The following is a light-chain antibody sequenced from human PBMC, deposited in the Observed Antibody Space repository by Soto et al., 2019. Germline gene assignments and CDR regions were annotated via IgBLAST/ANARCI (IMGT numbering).Light chain of an antibody. CDR1: QSISSY. CDR3: KQTDSFPRT. J-gene: IGKJ1*01. Sequence: DIQMTQSPSSLSASVGDRVTITCRASQSISSYLNWYQHKPGKAPKLLIYAASSLQTGVPSRFSGSRYGTDFALTISSLQRDDFATYYCKQTDSFPRTFGQGTKVEMK. V-gene: IGKV1-39*01. CDR2: AAS.